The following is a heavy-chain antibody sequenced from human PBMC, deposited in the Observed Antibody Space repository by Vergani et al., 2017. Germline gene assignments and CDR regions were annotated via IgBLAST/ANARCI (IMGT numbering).Heavy chain of an antibody. D-gene: IGHD3-9*01. J-gene: IGHJ6*02. V-gene: IGHV4-39*01. CDR3: ARRDTGHYNSTYYGLDV. CDR1: GGSISSSSHF. Sequence: QLQLHKSGPGLVKPSETLSLTCTLSGGSISSSSHFWGWLRQTPGKGLEWIGSIYYSGSTYYNPSLKSRVSISVDTSKNQFSRKLSSVTAADSAVYYCARRDTGHYNSTYYGLDVWVQGTTVTVSS. CDR2: IYYSGST.